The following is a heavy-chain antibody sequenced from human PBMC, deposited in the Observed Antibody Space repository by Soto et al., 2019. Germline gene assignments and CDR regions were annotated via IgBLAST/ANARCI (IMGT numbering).Heavy chain of an antibody. D-gene: IGHD3-10*01. CDR1: GGTFSSYT. CDR3: AMVRGDFAFDI. CDR2: IIPILGIA. V-gene: IGHV1-69*02. Sequence: QVQLVQSGAEVKKPGSSVKVSCKASGGTFSSYTISWVRQAPGQGLEWMGRIIPILGIANYAQKFQGRVTITADKSTSTAYMELSSLRSEDTSVYYCAMVRGDFAFDIWGQGTMVTVSS. J-gene: IGHJ3*02.